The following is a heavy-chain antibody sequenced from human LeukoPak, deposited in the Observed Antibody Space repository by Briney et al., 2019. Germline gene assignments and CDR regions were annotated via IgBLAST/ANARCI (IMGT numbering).Heavy chain of an antibody. J-gene: IGHJ4*02. V-gene: IGHV4-59*08. CDR2: ISYSGST. D-gene: IGHD3-9*01. CDR3: ARSDILTGYHFDY. CDR1: GGSISSYY. Sequence: PSETLSLTCTVSGGSISSYYWSWIRRPPGKGLEWIGYISYSGSTNYNPSLKSRVTISVDTSKNQFSLKLSSVTAADTAVYYCARSDILTGYHFDYWGQGTLVTVSS.